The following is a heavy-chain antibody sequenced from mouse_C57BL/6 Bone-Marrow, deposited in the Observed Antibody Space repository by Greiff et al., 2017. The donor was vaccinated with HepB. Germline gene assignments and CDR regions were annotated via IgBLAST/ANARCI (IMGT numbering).Heavy chain of an antibody. J-gene: IGHJ1*03. V-gene: IGHV5-17*01. D-gene: IGHD1-1*01. Sequence: EVMLVESGGGLVKPGGSLKLSCAASGFTFSDYGMHWVRQAPEKGLEWVAYISSGSSTIYYADTVKGRFTISRDNAKNTLFLQMTSLRSEDTAMYYCARVHYYGSSYVEWYFDVWGTGTTVTVSS. CDR3: ARVHYYGSSYVEWYFDV. CDR2: ISSGSSTI. CDR1: GFTFSDYG.